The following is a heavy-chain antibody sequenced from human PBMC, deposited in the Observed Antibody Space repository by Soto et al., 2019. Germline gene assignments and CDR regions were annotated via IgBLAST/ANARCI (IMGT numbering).Heavy chain of an antibody. D-gene: IGHD5-12*01. V-gene: IGHV1-69*08. Sequence: QVQLVQSGAEVKKPGSSVKVSCKASGGTFSSYTISWVRQAPGQGLEWVGRIIPILGIANYAQKFQGRVTITAEKPTSTAYRELSSLRSEDTAVYYCAREYSGYDYNWFDPWGQGTLVTVSS. J-gene: IGHJ5*02. CDR2: IIPILGIA. CDR1: GGTFSSYT. CDR3: AREYSGYDYNWFDP.